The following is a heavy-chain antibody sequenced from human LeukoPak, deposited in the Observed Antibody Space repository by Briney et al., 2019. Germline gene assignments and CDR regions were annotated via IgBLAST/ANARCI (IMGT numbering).Heavy chain of an antibody. J-gene: IGHJ4*02. D-gene: IGHD3-16*01. Sequence: SETLSLTCTVSGGSITSAFYYWGWIRQPPGRGLEWIGSIYYTGDTYYNPSLKSRVTISVDTSKNQFSLKLSSVTAADTAVYYCARDQYGGFDYWGQGTLVTVSS. V-gene: IGHV4-39*07. CDR3: ARDQYGGFDY. CDR2: IYYTGDT. CDR1: GGSITSAFYY.